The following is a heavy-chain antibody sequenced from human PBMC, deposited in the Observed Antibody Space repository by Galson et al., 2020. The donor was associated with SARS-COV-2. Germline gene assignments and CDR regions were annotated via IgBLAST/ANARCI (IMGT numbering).Heavy chain of an antibody. Sequence: GGSLRLSCAASGFTVSNNYMSWVRQAPGKGLEWVSIIYSGRSTYYADSVKGRFIISRDNSKNTLHLQMSSLRAEDTAVYYCVRGGSSPYFFDYWGQGILVTVSS. CDR2: IYSGRST. CDR1: GFTVSNNY. J-gene: IGHJ4*02. CDR3: VRGGSSPYFFDY. D-gene: IGHD2-2*01. V-gene: IGHV3-66*01.